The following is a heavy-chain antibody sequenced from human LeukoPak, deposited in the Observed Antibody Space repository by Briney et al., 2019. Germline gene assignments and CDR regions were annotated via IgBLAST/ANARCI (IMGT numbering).Heavy chain of an antibody. CDR3: AKDPITMIVVVITSDAFDI. CDR2: ISGSGGST. Sequence: GGSLRLSCAASGFTFSSYAMSWVRQAPGKGLEWVSAISGSGGSTYYADSVKGRFTISRDNSKNTLYLQMNSLRAEDTAVYYCAKDPITMIVVVITSDAFDIWGQGTMVTVSS. D-gene: IGHD3-22*01. J-gene: IGHJ3*02. V-gene: IGHV3-23*01. CDR1: GFTFSSYA.